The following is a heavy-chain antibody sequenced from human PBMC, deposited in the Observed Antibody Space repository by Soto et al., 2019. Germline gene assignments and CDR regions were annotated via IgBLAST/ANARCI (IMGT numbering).Heavy chain of an antibody. CDR1: GFTFSSYA. J-gene: IGHJ6*02. V-gene: IGHV3-23*01. Sequence: EVQLLESGGGLVQPGGSLRLSCAASGFTFSSYAMSWVRQAPGKGLEWVSAISGSGGSTYYADSVKGRFTISRDNSKNTHYLQSNSLILEATAVYYCAQDRGPLVRQFPIYDYYGMDAWGQGTPVTVSS. CDR2: ISGSGGST. D-gene: IGHD2-8*02. CDR3: AQDRGPLVRQFPIYDYYGMDA.